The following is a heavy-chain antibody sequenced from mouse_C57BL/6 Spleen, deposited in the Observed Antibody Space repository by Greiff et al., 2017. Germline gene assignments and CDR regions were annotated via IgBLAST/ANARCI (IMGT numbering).Heavy chain of an antibody. CDR3: ARPSSYYGSSYFDY. J-gene: IGHJ2*01. D-gene: IGHD1-1*01. Sequence: EVMLVESGGDLVKPGGSLKLSCAASGFTFSSYGMSWVRQTPDKRLEWVATISSGGSYTYYPDSVKGRFTISRDNAKNTLYLQMSSLKSEDTAMYYCARPSSYYGSSYFDYWGQGTTLTVSS. CDR2: ISSGGSYT. CDR1: GFTFSSYG. V-gene: IGHV5-6*02.